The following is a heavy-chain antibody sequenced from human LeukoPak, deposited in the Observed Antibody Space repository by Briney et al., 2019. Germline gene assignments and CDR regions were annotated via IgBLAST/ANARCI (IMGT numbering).Heavy chain of an antibody. CDR1: GYTFTSYA. CDR2: INTNTGNP. D-gene: IGHD3-22*01. V-gene: IGHV7-4-1*02. J-gene: IGHJ6*02. CDR3: ARGLNYYDSSGYLLRGMDV. Sequence: ASVTVSCKASGYTFTSYAMNWVRQAPGQGLEWMGWINTNTGNPTYAQGFAGRFVFSLDTSVSTAYLQISSLKAEDTAVYYCARGLNYYDSSGYLLRGMDVWGQGTTVTVSS.